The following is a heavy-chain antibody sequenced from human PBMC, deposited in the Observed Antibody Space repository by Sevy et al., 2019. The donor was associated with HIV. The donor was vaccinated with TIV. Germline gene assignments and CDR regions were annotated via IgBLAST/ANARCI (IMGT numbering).Heavy chain of an antibody. J-gene: IGHJ4*02. CDR2: FDPEDGET. D-gene: IGHD3-22*01. CDR3: ATTKDYYESRGSPFDY. V-gene: IGHV1-24*01. Sequence: ASVKVSSKVSGYTLTKLSMHWVRQGPGKGLEWMGSFDPEDGETIYAQKFQGRVTMTEDTSTDTAHMELRSLKSEDTAVYYCATTKDYYESRGSPFDYWGQGTLVTVSS. CDR1: GYTLTKLS.